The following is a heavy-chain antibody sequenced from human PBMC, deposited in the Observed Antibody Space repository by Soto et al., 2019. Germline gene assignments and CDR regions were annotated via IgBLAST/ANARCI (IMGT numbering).Heavy chain of an antibody. CDR3: ARRSEYCSGGSCYPDSYDY. D-gene: IGHD2-15*01. Sequence: SETLSLTCTVSGGSISSSSYYWGWIRQPPGKGLEWIGSIYYSGSTYYNPSLKSRVTISVDTSKNQFSLKLSSVTAADTAVYYCARRSEYCSGGSCYPDSYDYWGQGTLVTVSS. J-gene: IGHJ4*02. CDR2: IYYSGST. V-gene: IGHV4-39*01. CDR1: GGSISSSSYY.